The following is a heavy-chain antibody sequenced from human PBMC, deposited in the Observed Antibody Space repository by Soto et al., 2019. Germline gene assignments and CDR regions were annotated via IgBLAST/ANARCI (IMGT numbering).Heavy chain of an antibody. J-gene: IGHJ5*02. V-gene: IGHV4-4*07. Sequence: SETLSLTCTVSGGSISSYYWSWIRQPAGKGLEWIGRIYTSGNTNYNPSLKSRVTMSVDTSKNQFSLKLSSVTAADTAVYYCARGDDFWSGDNWFDPWGQGTLVTVSS. CDR3: ARGDDFWSGDNWFDP. D-gene: IGHD3-3*01. CDR2: IYTSGNT. CDR1: GGSISSYY.